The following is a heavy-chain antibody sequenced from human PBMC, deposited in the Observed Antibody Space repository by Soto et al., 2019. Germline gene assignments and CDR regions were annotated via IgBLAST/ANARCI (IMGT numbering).Heavy chain of an antibody. CDR1: GGSVYSNGHY. V-gene: IGHV4-39*01. J-gene: IGHJ4*02. CDR2: IDNNGVT. CDR3: GKILVGATGHTDADS. Sequence: LSLTCIVSGGSVYSNGHYWGWIRQPPGKGLEWIGSIDNNGVTNYNSSLKSRVTISRDTSKNQFSLRLTSVTAADTAVYYCGKILVGATGHTDADSWGPGTLVTVSS. D-gene: IGHD2-15*01.